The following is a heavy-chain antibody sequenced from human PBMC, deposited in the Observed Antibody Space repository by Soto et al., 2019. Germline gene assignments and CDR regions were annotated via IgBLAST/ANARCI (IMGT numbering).Heavy chain of an antibody. Sequence: VQLVQSGAEVKNPGASVKVSCEASGFTFSNYAMSWVRQAPGMGLEWVSTLGVRSTYYADSVKGRFTISRDNSNNALYLQMNSLRVGDTAVYYCAKGTLVKPPGTRAFDVWGQGTMVIVSS. CDR2: LGVRST. J-gene: IGHJ3*01. D-gene: IGHD6-13*01. CDR1: GFTFSNYA. V-gene: IGHV3-23*04. CDR3: AKGTLVKPPGTRAFDV.